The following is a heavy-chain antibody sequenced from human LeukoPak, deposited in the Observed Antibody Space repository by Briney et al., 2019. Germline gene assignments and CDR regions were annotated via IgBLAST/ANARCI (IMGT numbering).Heavy chain of an antibody. V-gene: IGHV4-30-4*01. D-gene: IGHD3-3*01. CDR1: GGSISSGDYS. CDR2: IYYSGST. Sequence: SETLSLTCTVSGGSISSGDYSWSWIRQPPGKGLEWIGYIYYSGSTYYNPSLKSRVTISVDTSKNQFSLKLSSVTAADTAVYYCARVQPFGVVRYYFDYWGQGTLVTVSS. CDR3: ARVQPFGVVRYYFDY. J-gene: IGHJ4*02.